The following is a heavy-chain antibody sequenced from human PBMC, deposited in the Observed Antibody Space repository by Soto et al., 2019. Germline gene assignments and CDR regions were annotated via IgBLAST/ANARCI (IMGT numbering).Heavy chain of an antibody. CDR2: IYYSGST. CDR1: GGSISSSSYY. J-gene: IGHJ6*02. CDR3: GREGRGGRWGGIDYYGMDV. D-gene: IGHD3-16*01. Sequence: SETLSLTCTVSGGSISSSSYYWGWIRQPPGKGLEWIGSIYYSGSTYYNPSLKSRVTISVDTSKNQFSLKLSSVTAADTAVYYWGREGRGGRWGGIDYYGMDVWGQGTTVTVSS. V-gene: IGHV4-39*02.